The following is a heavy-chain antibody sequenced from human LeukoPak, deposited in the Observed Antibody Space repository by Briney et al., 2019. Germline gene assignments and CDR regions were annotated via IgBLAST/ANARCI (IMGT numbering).Heavy chain of an antibody. CDR1: GFTFSSYA. D-gene: IGHD1-1*01. CDR3: ARDLNWAFDY. Sequence: GGSLRLSCAASGFTFSSYAMSWVRQAPGKGLEWVSHIFSSDSTIGYADSVKGRFTVSRDNAKNSLYLQMNNLRDDDTAVYYCARDLNWAFDYWGQGTLVTVSS. CDR2: IFSSDSTI. V-gene: IGHV3-48*02. J-gene: IGHJ4*02.